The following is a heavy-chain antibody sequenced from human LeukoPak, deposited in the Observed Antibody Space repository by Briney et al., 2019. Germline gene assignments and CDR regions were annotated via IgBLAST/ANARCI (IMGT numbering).Heavy chain of an antibody. CDR1: GFTVSSNY. D-gene: IGHD3-10*01. CDR2: IYSGGST. CDR3: ARDQGITMVRGVISGWYFDL. Sequence: GGSLRLSCAASGFTVSSNYMSWVRQAPGKGLERVSVIYSGGSTYYADSVKGRFTISRDNSKNTLYLQMNSLRAEDTAVYYCARDQGITMVRGVISGWYFDLWGRGTLVTVSS. J-gene: IGHJ2*01. V-gene: IGHV3-53*01.